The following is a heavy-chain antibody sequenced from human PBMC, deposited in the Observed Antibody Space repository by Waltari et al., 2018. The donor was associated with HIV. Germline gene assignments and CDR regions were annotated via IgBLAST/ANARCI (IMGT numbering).Heavy chain of an antibody. CDR3: AGGFTHVLDY. CDR1: GFIFGDKA. V-gene: IGHV3-23*01. J-gene: IGHJ4*02. D-gene: IGHD5-12*01. CDR2: ISGSGSDT. Sequence: EVQLLESGGGLVQPGGSLRLSCAASGFIFGDKAMSWVRQAPGKGLEWVSSISGSGSDTYYADSVKGRFTISRDNSKRNLYLQMNSLRAEDTAVYYCAGGFTHVLDYWGQGTLVTVSS.